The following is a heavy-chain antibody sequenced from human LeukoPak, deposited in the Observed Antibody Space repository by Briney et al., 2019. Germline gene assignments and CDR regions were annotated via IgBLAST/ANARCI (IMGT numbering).Heavy chain of an antibody. CDR2: INPNSGGT. V-gene: IGHV1-2*06. D-gene: IGHD2-8*01. CDR3: ARDCTNGVCYFLFDY. J-gene: IGHJ4*02. Sequence: WASVKVSCKASGYTFTGYYMHWVRQAPGQGLEWMGRINPNSGGTNYAQKFQGRVTMTRDTSISTAYMELSRLRSDDTAVYYCARDCTNGVCYFLFDYWGQGTLATVSS. CDR1: GYTFTGYY.